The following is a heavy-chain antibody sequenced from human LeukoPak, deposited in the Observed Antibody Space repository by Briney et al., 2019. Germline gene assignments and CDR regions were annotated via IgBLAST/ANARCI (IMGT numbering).Heavy chain of an antibody. J-gene: IGHJ4*02. CDR2: ISYDGSDK. Sequence: GGSLRLSCAASGFTFSRYGMHWVRQAPGKGLEWVAVISYDGSDKYCADSVKGRFTISRDNSKNTLYLQMNSLRGEDTAVYYCAKDGPGIGELSLDSWGQGTLVTVSS. D-gene: IGHD3-10*01. CDR1: GFTFSRYG. CDR3: AKDGPGIGELSLDS. V-gene: IGHV3-30*18.